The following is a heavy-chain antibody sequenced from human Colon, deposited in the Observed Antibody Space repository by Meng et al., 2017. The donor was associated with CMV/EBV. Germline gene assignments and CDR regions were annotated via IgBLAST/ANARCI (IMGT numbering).Heavy chain of an antibody. CDR2: IKQDGSEQ. CDR3: GRNRVDH. J-gene: IGHJ4*02. D-gene: IGHD3-10*01. CDR1: GFIFSKYW. Sequence: GESLKISCAASGFIFSKYWMRWVRQAPGKGLEWVANIKQDGSEQFYADAVKGRFTISRDNAKNSLHLQMNSLRGEDTAIYYCGRNRVDHWGQGTLVTVSS. V-gene: IGHV3-7*01.